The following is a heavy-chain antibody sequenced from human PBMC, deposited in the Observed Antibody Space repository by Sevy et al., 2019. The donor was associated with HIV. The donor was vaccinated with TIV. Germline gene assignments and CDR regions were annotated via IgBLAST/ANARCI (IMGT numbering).Heavy chain of an antibody. Sequence: GGSLRLSCAASGFSVSRNHINWVRQAPGKGQEWISVIYSDGTTQYADSVKGRFPISRDTSNNTVYLQVSSLRADDTAVYYCARRLSSAWYFDFWGQGTLVTVSS. CDR1: GFSVSRNH. V-gene: IGHV3-53*01. J-gene: IGHJ4*02. CDR2: IYSDGTT. D-gene: IGHD6-19*01. CDR3: ARRLSSAWYFDF.